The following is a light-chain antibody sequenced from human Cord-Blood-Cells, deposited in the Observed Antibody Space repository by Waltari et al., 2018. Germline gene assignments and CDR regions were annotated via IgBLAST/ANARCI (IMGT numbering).Light chain of an antibody. J-gene: IGLJ2*01. V-gene: IGLV2-8*01. CDR3: SSYAGSNNVV. CDR1: SSDVGGYHY. Sequence: QSALTQPPSASGSPGQSVTISCTGTSSDVGGYHYVSWYQQHPGKAPTLMIYEVSKRPSGVPDRFSGSKSGNTASLTVSGLQAEDEADYYCSSYAGSNNVVFGGGTKLTVL. CDR2: EVS.